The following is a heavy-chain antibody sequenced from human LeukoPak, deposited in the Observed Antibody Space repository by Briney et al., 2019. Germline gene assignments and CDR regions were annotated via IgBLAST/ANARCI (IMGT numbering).Heavy chain of an antibody. V-gene: IGHV3-23*01. CDR2: ISGDAVSK. CDR3: TKDRHSSGWPNWFDP. J-gene: IGHJ5*02. Sequence: GGSLRLSCRGSGFTFSSYDMSWVRQAPGKGLEWVSSISGDAVSKYYAESVRGRFTISRDNSKDTLYLQMNSLRAEDTALYFCTKDRHSSGWPNWFDPWGQGILVTVSS. CDR1: GFTFSSYD. D-gene: IGHD6-19*01.